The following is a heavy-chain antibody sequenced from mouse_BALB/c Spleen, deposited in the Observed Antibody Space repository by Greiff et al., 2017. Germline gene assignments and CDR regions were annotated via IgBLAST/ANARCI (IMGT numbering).Heavy chain of an antibody. CDR1: GFTFSSFG. CDR2: ISSGSSTI. CDR3: ARSYYRYHYFDY. D-gene: IGHD2-14*01. J-gene: IGHJ2*01. Sequence: EVHLVESGGGLVQPGGSRKLSCAASGFTFSSFGMHWVRQAPEKGLEWVAYISSGSSTIYYADTVKGRFTISRDNPKNTLFLQMTSLRSEDTAMYYCARSYYRYHYFDYWGQGTTLTVSS. V-gene: IGHV5-17*02.